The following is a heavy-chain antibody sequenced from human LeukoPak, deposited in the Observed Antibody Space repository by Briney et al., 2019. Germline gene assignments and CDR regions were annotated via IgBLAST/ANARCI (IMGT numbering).Heavy chain of an antibody. CDR1: GFTFDVYA. V-gene: IGHV3-9*01. D-gene: IGHD4-17*01. CDR2: ISWNSGSI. CDR3: AKEVYGDDAFDI. Sequence: GRSLRLSCAASGFTFDVYAMHWVRQAPGKGLEWVSGISWNSGSIGYADSVKGRFTISRDNAKNSLYLQMNSLRAEDTALYYCAKEVYGDDAFDIWGQGTMVTVSS. J-gene: IGHJ3*02.